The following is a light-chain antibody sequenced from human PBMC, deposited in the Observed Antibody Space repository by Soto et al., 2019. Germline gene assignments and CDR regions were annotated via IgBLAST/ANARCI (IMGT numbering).Light chain of an antibody. Sequence: EIVMTQSPATLSVSPGDRATLSCIASQSVSSNLAWYQQKLGQAPRLLIYGASTRATGIPARFSGSGSGTEFTLTISILQSEDFAVYYCQQYNNWPPMYTFGQGTKLEIK. J-gene: IGKJ2*01. CDR1: QSVSSN. CDR2: GAS. CDR3: QQYNNWPPMYT. V-gene: IGKV3-15*01.